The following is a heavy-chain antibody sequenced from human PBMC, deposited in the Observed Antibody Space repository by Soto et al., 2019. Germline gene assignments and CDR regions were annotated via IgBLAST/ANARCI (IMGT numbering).Heavy chain of an antibody. Sequence: QLQLQESGPGLVKPSETLSLTCTVSGGSISSSSYYWGWIRQPPGKGLEWIGSIYYSGSTYYNPSLKSRVTISVDTSKNHFSLKLSSVTAADTAVYYCASAFSAYDYIWGSYRLSPFDPWGQGTLVTVSS. CDR2: IYYSGST. V-gene: IGHV4-39*01. CDR1: GGSISSSSYY. J-gene: IGHJ5*02. CDR3: ASAFSAYDYIWGSYRLSPFDP. D-gene: IGHD3-16*02.